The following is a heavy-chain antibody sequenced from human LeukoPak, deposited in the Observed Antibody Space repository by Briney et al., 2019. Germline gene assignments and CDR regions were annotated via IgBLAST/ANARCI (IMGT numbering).Heavy chain of an antibody. Sequence: GGSLRLSCAASGFTFSSYAMSWVRQAPGKGLEWVSAISGSGGSTYYAASVKGRFTISRDNSKNTLYLQMHSLRAEDTAVYYCARDSWGYYDSSGYLAYYFDYWGQGTLVTVSS. CDR1: GFTFSSYA. CDR2: ISGSGGST. J-gene: IGHJ4*02. CDR3: ARDSWGYYDSSGYLAYYFDY. D-gene: IGHD3-22*01. V-gene: IGHV3-23*01.